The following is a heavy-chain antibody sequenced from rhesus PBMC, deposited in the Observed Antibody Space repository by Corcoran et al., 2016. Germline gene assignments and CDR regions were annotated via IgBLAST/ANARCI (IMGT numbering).Heavy chain of an antibody. D-gene: IGHD6-31*01. CDR1: GYTFTSYY. V-gene: IGHV1-200*01. Sequence: QVQLVQSGAEVKKPGTSVKLSCKASGYTFTSYYINWVRQAPGQVLEWMGWINPSNGNTGYEQKVQGRVTMTRETSTSTAYMELNSLRSEDTAVYYCARDLWRLGGFFDYWGQGVLVTVSS. CDR3: ARDLWRLGGFFDY. CDR2: INPSNGNT. J-gene: IGHJ4*01.